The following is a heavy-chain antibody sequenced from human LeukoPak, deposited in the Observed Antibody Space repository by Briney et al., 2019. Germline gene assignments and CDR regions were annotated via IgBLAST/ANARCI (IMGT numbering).Heavy chain of an antibody. CDR2: ISGSGGST. CDR3: AASRDYYGSDPEFDY. J-gene: IGHJ4*02. CDR1: GFTFSSYA. D-gene: IGHD3-10*01. Sequence: GGSLRLSCAASGFTFSSYAMSWVRQAPGKGLEWVSAISGSGGSTYYADSVKGRFTISRDNSKNTLYLQMNSLRAEDTAVYYCAASRDYYGSDPEFDYWGQGTLVTVSS. V-gene: IGHV3-23*01.